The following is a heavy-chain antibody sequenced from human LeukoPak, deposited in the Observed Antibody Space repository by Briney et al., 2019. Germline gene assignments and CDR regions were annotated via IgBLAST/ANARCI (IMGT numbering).Heavy chain of an antibody. D-gene: IGHD3-22*01. Sequence: PSQTLSLTCAVSGGSISSGGYSWSWIRQPPGKGLEWIGYIYHSGSTYYNPSLKSRVTISVDRSKNQFSLKLSSVTAADTAVYYCARGQGSSWYNTYYYDSSGPNDAFDIWGQGTMVTVSS. CDR1: GGSISSGGYS. J-gene: IGHJ3*02. CDR2: IYHSGST. CDR3: ARGQGSSWYNTYYYDSSGPNDAFDI. V-gene: IGHV4-30-2*01.